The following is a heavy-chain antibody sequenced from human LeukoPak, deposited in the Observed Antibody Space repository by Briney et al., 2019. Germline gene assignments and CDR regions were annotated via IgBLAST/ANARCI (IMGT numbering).Heavy chain of an antibody. Sequence: PGGSLRLSCVASGFDVSDSYMSWVRQAPGKGLECVSVIYRGGTTYYADSVKGRFTISRDNSKNTLYLQMNSLRAEDTALYYCARAPDDILTGYYNYYYGLDVWGQGTTVTVSS. CDR2: IYRGGTT. CDR1: GFDVSDSY. J-gene: IGHJ6*02. V-gene: IGHV3-66*01. CDR3: ARAPDDILTGYYNYYYGLDV. D-gene: IGHD3-9*01.